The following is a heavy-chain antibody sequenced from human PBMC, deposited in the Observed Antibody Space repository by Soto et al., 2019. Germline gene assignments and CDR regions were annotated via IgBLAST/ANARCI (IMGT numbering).Heavy chain of an antibody. CDR2: IWDDGGNK. Sequence: QVQLVESGGGVVQPGRSLRLSCTAAGFTVSHYVMHWVLQAPGQGLEWMAAIWDDGGNKYYAYSVKSRFTISRDNSKNTLYLQITSLRAEDTAVYYCASRGGSGWWDIAYWGQGTLVTVSS. CDR3: ASRGGSGWWDIAY. CDR1: GFTVSHYV. D-gene: IGHD6-19*01. J-gene: IGHJ4*02. V-gene: IGHV3-33*01.